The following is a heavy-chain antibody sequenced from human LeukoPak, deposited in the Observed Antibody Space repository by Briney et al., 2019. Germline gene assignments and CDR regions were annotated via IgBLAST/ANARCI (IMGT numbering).Heavy chain of an antibody. Sequence: GGSLRLSCAASGFTFSSSWMRWGRQAPGEGLGWGANIKPDGSEKFHVDSVKGRFTISRDNTKSSLSLQMNSLRAEDTAVYYCARYGLTAALDFWGQGTLVTVSS. CDR3: ARYGLTAALDF. D-gene: IGHD2-21*02. CDR2: IKPDGSEK. J-gene: IGHJ4*02. V-gene: IGHV3-7*01. CDR1: GFTFSSSW.